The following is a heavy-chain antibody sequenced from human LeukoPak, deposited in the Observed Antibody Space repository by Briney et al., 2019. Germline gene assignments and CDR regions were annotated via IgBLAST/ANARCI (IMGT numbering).Heavy chain of an antibody. CDR1: GYTFTGYY. D-gene: IGHD4-17*01. V-gene: IGHV1-2*02. CDR3: ARDERSTVTTRLNILIDY. CDR2: INPNSGGT. J-gene: IGHJ4*02. Sequence: GASVKVSCKASGYTFTGYYMHWVRQAPGQGLEWMGWINPNSGGTNYAQKFQGRVTMTRDTSISTAYMELSRLRSDDTAVYYCARDERSTVTTRLNILIDYWGQGTLVTVSS.